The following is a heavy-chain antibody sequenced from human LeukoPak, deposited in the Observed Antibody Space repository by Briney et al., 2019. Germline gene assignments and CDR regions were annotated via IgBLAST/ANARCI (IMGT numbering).Heavy chain of an antibody. CDR1: GFTFSSYS. CDR3: VKDGYSYGYYYYYYYGMDV. D-gene: IGHD5-18*01. V-gene: IGHV3-64D*06. Sequence: PGGSLRLSCAASGFTFSSYSMNWVRQAPGKGLEYVSAISSNGGSTYYADSVKGRFTISRDNSKNTLYLQMSSLRAEDTAVYYCVKDGYSYGYYYYYYYGMDVWGQGTTVTVSS. CDR2: ISSNGGST. J-gene: IGHJ6*02.